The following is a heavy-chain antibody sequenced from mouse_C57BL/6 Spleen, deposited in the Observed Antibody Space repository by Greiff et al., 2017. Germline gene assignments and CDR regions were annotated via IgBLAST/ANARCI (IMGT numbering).Heavy chain of an antibody. CDR2: ISDGGSYT. D-gene: IGHD2-5*01. J-gene: IGHJ4*01. V-gene: IGHV5-4*01. CDR1: GFTFSSYA. Sequence: DVHLVESGGGLVKPGGSLKLSCAASGFTFSSYAMSWVRQTPGKRLEWVATISDGGSYTYYPDNVKGRFTISRDNAKTNLYLQMSHLKSEDTAMYYCARADSNYFYAMDYWGQGTSVTVSS. CDR3: ARADSNYFYAMDY.